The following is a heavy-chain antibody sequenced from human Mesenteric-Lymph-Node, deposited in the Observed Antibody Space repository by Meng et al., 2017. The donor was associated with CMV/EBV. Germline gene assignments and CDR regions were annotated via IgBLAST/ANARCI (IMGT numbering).Heavy chain of an antibody. D-gene: IGHD2/OR15-2a*01. Sequence: QGQLLESGPGLVKPSGTLSLTCIVAGVSVTSGAYHWSWIRQSPGKGLEWIGYIYGTGITIYNPSLKSRVTILLETSKNQFSLKLNSVTTADTAVYYCAKSRSSTPGIVDDWGQGTLVTVSS. CDR1: GVSVTSGAYH. J-gene: IGHJ4*02. V-gene: IGHV4-61*08. CDR2: IYGTGIT. CDR3: AKSRSSTPGIVDD.